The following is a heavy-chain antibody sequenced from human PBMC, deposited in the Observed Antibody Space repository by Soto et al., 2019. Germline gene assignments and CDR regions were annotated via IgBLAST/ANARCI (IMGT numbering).Heavy chain of an antibody. CDR3: ARDQDLYYCGMDV. J-gene: IGHJ6*02. CDR2: ISYDGSNK. CDR1: GFTFSSYA. V-gene: IGHV3-30-3*01. Sequence: QVQLVESGGGVVKPGRSLRLSCAASGFTFSSYAMHWVRQAPGKGLEWVAVISYDGSNKYYADSVKGRFTISRDNSKNTLYLQMNSLRAEDTAVYYCARDQDLYYCGMDVWGQGTTVTVSS.